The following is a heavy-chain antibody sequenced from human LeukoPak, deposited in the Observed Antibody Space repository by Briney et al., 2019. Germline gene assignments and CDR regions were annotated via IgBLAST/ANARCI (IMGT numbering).Heavy chain of an antibody. CDR3: ARETPDSSSWTAFDF. J-gene: IGHJ4*02. CDR2: ITLSRTTI. D-gene: IGHD6-13*01. CDR1: GFTFSSYE. Sequence: EGSLRLSCAGSGFTFSSYEMNWVRQAPGKGLGWVGYITLSRTTIYYADSVKGRFTISRDNAKNSLSLQMNSLRDEDTAVYYCARETPDSSSWTAFDFWGQGTLVTVSS. V-gene: IGHV3-48*02.